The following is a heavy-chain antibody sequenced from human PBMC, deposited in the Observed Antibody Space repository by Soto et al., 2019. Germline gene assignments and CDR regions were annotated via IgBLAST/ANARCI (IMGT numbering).Heavy chain of an antibody. V-gene: IGHV4-31*03. CDR1: GGSSSSGGYY. J-gene: IGHJ4*02. CDR3: ARRGISAIGIYFFDY. Sequence: TVSGTCTVSGGSSSSGGYYWSWIRQHPEKGLEWIGYIYYSGTSYYNPSLKSRVTISVDTSTNQFSLKLSSVTAADTAVYYCARRGISAIGIYFFDYWGQGTLVTVSS. D-gene: IGHD6-13*01. CDR2: IYYSGTS.